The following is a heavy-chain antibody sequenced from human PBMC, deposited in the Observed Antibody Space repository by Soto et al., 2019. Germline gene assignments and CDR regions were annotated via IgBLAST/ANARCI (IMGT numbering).Heavy chain of an antibody. Sequence: SETLSLTCTVSGGSVSSGSYYWSWIRQPPGKGLEWIGYIYYSGSTNYNPSLKSRVTISVDTSKNQFSLKLSSVTAADTAVYYCARESLTRGAYCGGDCYWGGDWFDPWGQGTLVTVSS. CDR1: GGSVSSGSYY. V-gene: IGHV4-61*01. CDR2: IYYSGST. D-gene: IGHD2-21*02. J-gene: IGHJ5*02. CDR3: ARESLTRGAYCGGDCYWGGDWFDP.